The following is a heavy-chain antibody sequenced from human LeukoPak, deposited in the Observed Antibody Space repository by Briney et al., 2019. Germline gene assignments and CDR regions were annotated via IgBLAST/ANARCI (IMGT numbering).Heavy chain of an antibody. CDR1: GGSISSGSYY. V-gene: IGHV4-61*02. J-gene: IGHJ6*04. CDR2: IYTSGST. CDR3: ARGPAAIHLDV. D-gene: IGHD2-2*02. Sequence: PSETLSLTCTVSGGSISSGSYYWSWIRQPAGKGLEWIGRIYTSGSTKYSPSLKSRVTISVDTSKNQFTLKLSSVSAADTAVYYCARGPAAIHLDVWGKGTTVTISS.